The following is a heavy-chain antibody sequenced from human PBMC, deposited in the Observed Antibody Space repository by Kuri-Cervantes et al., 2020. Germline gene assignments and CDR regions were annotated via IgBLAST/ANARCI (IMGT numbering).Heavy chain of an antibody. CDR3: ASLWLVQVSGMDV. D-gene: IGHD6-19*01. J-gene: IGHJ6*02. V-gene: IGHV4-39*07. Sequence: SETLSLTCTVSGGSISSRSYYWGWIRQPPGKGLEWIGTIYYSGSTYYNPSLKSRVTISVDKSKNQFSLKLSSVTAADTAVYYCASLWLVQVSGMDVWGQGTTVTVSS. CDR1: GGSISSRSYY. CDR2: IYYSGST.